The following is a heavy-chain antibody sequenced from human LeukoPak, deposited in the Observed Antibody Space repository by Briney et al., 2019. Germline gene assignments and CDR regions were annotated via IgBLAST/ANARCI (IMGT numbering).Heavy chain of an antibody. J-gene: IGHJ4*02. Sequence: GGSLRLSCAASGFTFSSNAMSWVRQAPGKGLECVSSISGSGADTYYADSVTGRFTISRDISKKTLYLQMNSLRAEDTAVYYCAGCPSGVDLAPLDYWGQGTLVTVSS. D-gene: IGHD1-14*01. CDR2: ISGSGADT. V-gene: IGHV3-23*01. CDR3: AGCPSGVDLAPLDY. CDR1: GFTFSSNA.